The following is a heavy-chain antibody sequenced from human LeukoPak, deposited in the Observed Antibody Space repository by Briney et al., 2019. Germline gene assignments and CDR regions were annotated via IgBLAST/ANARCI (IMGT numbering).Heavy chain of an antibody. CDR1: GGTFSSYA. J-gene: IGHJ4*02. V-gene: IGHV1-69*04. Sequence: ASVKVSCKVSGGTFSSYAISWVRQAPGQGLEWMGRIIPILGITNYAQKFQGRVTITADKSTSTAYMELSSLRSDDTAVYYCARNPSGVYVPYFDYWGQGTLVTVSS. CDR2: IIPILGIT. CDR3: ARNPSGVYVPYFDY. D-gene: IGHD3-10*01.